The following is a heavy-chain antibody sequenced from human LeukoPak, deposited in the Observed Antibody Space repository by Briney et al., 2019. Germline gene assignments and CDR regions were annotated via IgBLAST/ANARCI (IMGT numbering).Heavy chain of an antibody. CDR1: GYTFTTNA. V-gene: IGHV1-3*01. CDR2: INAGTGNT. J-gene: IGHJ4*02. Sequence: GASVKVSCKTSGYTFTTNAMHWARQAPGQRLEWMGWINAGTGNTRYSQKFQGRVTISKDTSASTVYMELSSLRSEDTAVYYCARDPRYCSGDSCQSLDYWGQGTLVTVSS. D-gene: IGHD2-15*01. CDR3: ARDPRYCSGDSCQSLDY.